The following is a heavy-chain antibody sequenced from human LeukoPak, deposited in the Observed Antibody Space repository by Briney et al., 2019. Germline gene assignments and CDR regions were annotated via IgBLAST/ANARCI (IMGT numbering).Heavy chain of an antibody. J-gene: IGHJ6*02. Sequence: GGSLRLSCAASGFTFNNYWMSWVRQAPGKGLEWVANIKHDGSEKYYVDSVKGRFTIARDNAKNSLYLQMNSLRAEDTAVYYCAGAGPLFRYYYGMDVWGQGTTVTVSS. CDR1: GFTFNNYW. CDR2: IKHDGSEK. V-gene: IGHV3-7*03. CDR3: AGAGPLFRYYYGMDV. D-gene: IGHD2-21*01.